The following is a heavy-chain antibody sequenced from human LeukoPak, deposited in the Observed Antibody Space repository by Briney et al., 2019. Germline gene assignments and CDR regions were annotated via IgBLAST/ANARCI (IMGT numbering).Heavy chain of an antibody. CDR1: GGTFSSYA. CDR3: AEGDWAATFDY. J-gene: IGHJ4*02. CDR2: IIPIFGTA. D-gene: IGHD6-25*01. V-gene: IGHV1-69*06. Sequence: ASVKVSCKASGGTFSSYAISWVRQAPGQGLEWMGRIIPIFGTANYAQKFQGRVTITADKSTSTAYMELSSLRSEDTAVYYCAEGDWAATFDYWGQGTLVTVSS.